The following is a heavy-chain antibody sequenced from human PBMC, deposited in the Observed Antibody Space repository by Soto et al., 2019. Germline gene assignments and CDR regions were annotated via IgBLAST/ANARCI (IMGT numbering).Heavy chain of an antibody. D-gene: IGHD6-13*01. CDR1: GGSISRTSYY. J-gene: IGHJ4*02. CDR3: ARHPFRGGEYTSSSWDYLPHFYFDY. Sequence: PSETLSLTCTVSGGSISRTSYYWGWIRQPPGKGLEWIGSIYYSGSTFYNPSLKSRVTISVDTSKNQFSLKLSSVTAADTAVYYCARHPFRGGEYTSSSWDYLPHFYFDYWGQGTLVTVSS. CDR2: IYYSGST. V-gene: IGHV4-39*01.